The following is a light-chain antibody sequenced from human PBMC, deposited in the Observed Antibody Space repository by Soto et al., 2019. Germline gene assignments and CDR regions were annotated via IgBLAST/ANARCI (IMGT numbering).Light chain of an antibody. CDR2: AAS. Sequence: SQMTQSPSYVSASVGDRLPITFRASQSISSYLNWYQQKPGKAPKLLIYAASSLQSGVPSRFSGSGSGTDFTLTISRLQPEDFAAYYCQQYCSSPRTFGQGTKVDIK. CDR3: QQYCSSPRT. CDR1: QSISSY. V-gene: IGKV1-39*01. J-gene: IGKJ1*01.